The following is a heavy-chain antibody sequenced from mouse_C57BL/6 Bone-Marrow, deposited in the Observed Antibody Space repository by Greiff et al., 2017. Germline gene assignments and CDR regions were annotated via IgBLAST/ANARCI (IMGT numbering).Heavy chain of an antibody. CDR3: ARYRYGSMDY. J-gene: IGHJ4*01. D-gene: IGHD1-1*02. V-gene: IGHV1-64*01. CDR1: GYTFTSYW. Sequence: VQLQQSGAELVKPGASVKLSCKASGYTFTSYWMHWVKQRPGQCLEWIGMIHPNSGRTNYNEKFKSTATLTTDTSSHTAYIQLSSLTSEVSAVYYCARYRYGSMDYWGQGTSVTVSS. CDR2: IHPNSGRT.